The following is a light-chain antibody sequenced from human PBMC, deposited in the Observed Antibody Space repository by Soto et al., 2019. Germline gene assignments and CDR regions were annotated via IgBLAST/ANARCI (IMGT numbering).Light chain of an antibody. CDR3: QQYNNWPIT. CDR1: ETILSN. CDR2: GAS. V-gene: IGKV3-15*01. Sequence: ERVLMQSPATLSVSPGDRATLSCRASETILSNLAWYQQKPGRAPRLLIYGASNRATGVPARFSGSGSGTEFTLTISSLQSEDFAAYYCQQYNNWPITFGQGTRLEIK. J-gene: IGKJ5*01.